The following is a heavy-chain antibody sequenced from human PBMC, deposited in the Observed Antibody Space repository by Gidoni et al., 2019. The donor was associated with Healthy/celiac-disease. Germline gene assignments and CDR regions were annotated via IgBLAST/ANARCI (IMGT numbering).Heavy chain of an antibody. Sequence: EVPLVESGGGLVQPGGSLRLSCAASRFPFSSYWMSWVRQAPGKGLEWVANIKQEGSEKYYVDSVKGRFTISRDNAKNSLYLQMNSLRAEDTAVYYCARETRITIFGVVLDYWGQGTLVTVSS. CDR2: IKQEGSEK. CDR1: RFPFSSYW. V-gene: IGHV3-7*01. D-gene: IGHD3-3*01. CDR3: ARETRITIFGVVLDY. J-gene: IGHJ4*02.